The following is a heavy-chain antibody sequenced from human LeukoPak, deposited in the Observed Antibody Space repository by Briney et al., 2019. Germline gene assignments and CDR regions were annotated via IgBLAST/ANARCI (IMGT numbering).Heavy chain of an antibody. J-gene: IGHJ4*02. CDR2: IIPILGIA. V-gene: IGHV1-69*04. Sequence: ASVKVSCKASGGTFSSYAISWVRQAPGQGLEWMGRIIPILGIANYAQKFQGRVTITADKSTSTAYMELSSLRSEDTAVYYCARSSITIFGVVNDFDYWGQGTLVTVSS. CDR1: GGTFSSYA. D-gene: IGHD3-3*01. CDR3: ARSSITIFGVVNDFDY.